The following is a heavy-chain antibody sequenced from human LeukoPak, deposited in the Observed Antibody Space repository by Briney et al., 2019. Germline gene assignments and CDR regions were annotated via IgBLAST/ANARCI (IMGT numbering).Heavy chain of an antibody. V-gene: IGHV4-4*07. Sequence: SETLSLTCSVSGDSIGSFYWSWIRQPAGKGLEWIGRIYISGSTNCSPSLKSRVTMSVDTSKNQFSLKLTSVTAADTAVYYCASDNGYYYDSSGYYPDAFDIWGQGTMVTVSS. D-gene: IGHD3-22*01. CDR2: IYISGST. CDR3: ASDNGYYYDSSGYYPDAFDI. CDR1: GDSIGSFY. J-gene: IGHJ3*02.